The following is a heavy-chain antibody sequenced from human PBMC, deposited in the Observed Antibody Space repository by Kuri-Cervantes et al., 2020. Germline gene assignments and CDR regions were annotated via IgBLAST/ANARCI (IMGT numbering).Heavy chain of an antibody. CDR3: ARQKQQLVWNYFDY. CDR2: IYYSGST. V-gene: IGHV4-39*07. D-gene: IGHD6-13*01. Sequence: SETLSLTCTVSGGSISSSSYYWGWIRQPPGKGLEWIGSIYYSGSTYYNPSLKSRVTISVDTSKNQFSLKLSSVTAADTAVYYCARQKQQLVWNYFDYWGQGTPVTVSS. J-gene: IGHJ4*02. CDR1: GGSISSSSYY.